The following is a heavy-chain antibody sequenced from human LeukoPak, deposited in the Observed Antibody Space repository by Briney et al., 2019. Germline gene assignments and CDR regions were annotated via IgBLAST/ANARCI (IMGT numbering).Heavy chain of an antibody. Sequence: PSETLSLTCTVPGGSISSYYWSWIRQPPGKGLEWMGYIYYSGSTNYNPSLKSRVTISVDTSKNQFSLKLSSVTAADTAVYYCARGIVYYYGSAAFDYWGQGTLVTVSS. CDR3: ARGIVYYYGSAAFDY. CDR1: GGSISSYY. J-gene: IGHJ4*02. D-gene: IGHD3-10*01. CDR2: IYYSGST. V-gene: IGHV4-59*01.